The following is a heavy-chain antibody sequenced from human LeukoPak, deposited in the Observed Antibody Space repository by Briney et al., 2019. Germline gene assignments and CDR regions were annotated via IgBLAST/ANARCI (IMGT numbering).Heavy chain of an antibody. CDR3: ARVQQWLVRSYYYYGMDV. V-gene: IGHV1-18*01. D-gene: IGHD6-19*01. CDR2: ISAYNGNT. CDR1: GYTFTSYG. Sequence: ASVKASCKASGYTFTSYGISWVRQAPGQGLEWMGWISAYNGNTNYAQKLQGRVTMTTDTSTSTAYMELRSLRSDDTAVYYCARVQQWLVRSYYYYGMDVWGQGTTVTVSS. J-gene: IGHJ6*02.